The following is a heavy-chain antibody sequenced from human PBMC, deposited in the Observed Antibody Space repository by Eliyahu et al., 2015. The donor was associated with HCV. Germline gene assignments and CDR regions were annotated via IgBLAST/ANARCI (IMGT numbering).Heavy chain of an antibody. Sequence: EVQVVESGGGLVQPGGSLRLSCAASGFTFSSYEXXWFRQAPGKGLEWVSXISSSGSTICYADSVKGRFTISRDNAKNSLYLQMNSLRAEDTAVYYCARGWDYWTGRARPDCSAEYFQNWGQGTLVTVSS. CDR2: ISSSGSTI. CDR1: GFTFSSYE. V-gene: IGHV3-48*03. CDR3: ARGWDYWTGRARPDCSAEYFQN. J-gene: IGHJ1*01. D-gene: IGHD3/OR15-3a*01.